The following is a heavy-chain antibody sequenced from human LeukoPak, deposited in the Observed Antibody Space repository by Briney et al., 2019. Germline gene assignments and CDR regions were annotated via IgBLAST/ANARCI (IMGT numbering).Heavy chain of an antibody. V-gene: IGHV3-23*01. D-gene: IGHD5-18*01. CDR2: LSSSGGST. J-gene: IGHJ4*02. CDR1: KFTFSNYA. CDR3: ARVTLGYSYGPPDS. Sequence: GGSLRLSCAASKFTFSNYAMSWVRQAPGKGLEWVSGLSSSGGSTYYADSVKGRFTISRDNPKNTLFQQMNSLRAEDTAVYYCARVTLGYSYGPPDSWGQGTLVTVSS.